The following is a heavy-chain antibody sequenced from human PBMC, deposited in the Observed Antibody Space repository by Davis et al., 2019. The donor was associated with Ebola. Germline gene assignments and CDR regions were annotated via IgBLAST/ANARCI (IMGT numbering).Heavy chain of an antibody. CDR1: GFTFSSNY. CDR2: IYSGGST. Sequence: GGSLRLSCAASGFTFSSNYMSWVRQAPGKGLEWVSVIYSGGSTYYADSVKGRFTISRDNSKNTLYLQMNSLRAEDTAVYYCARGNVKDIVGSYYYYGMDVWGQGTTVTVSS. J-gene: IGHJ6*02. V-gene: IGHV3-66*01. D-gene: IGHD2-15*01. CDR3: ARGNVKDIVGSYYYYGMDV.